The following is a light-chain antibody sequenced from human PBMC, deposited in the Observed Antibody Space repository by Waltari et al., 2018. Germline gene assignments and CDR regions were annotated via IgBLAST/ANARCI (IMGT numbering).Light chain of an antibody. V-gene: IGLV2-11*01. CDR3: SSYAGRYTLL. Sequence: QSALTQPRSVSGSPGQSVTISCTGTSSDVGGYNYVSWYQQHPGKAPKLMIYDVTKRPPGVPDRFSGSKSGNTASLTISGLQAEEEADYYCSSYAGRYTLLFGAGTKLTVL. J-gene: IGLJ2*01. CDR2: DVT. CDR1: SSDVGGYNY.